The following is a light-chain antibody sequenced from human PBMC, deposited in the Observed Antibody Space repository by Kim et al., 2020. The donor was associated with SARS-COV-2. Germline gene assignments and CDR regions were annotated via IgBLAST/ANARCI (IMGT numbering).Light chain of an antibody. Sequence: DIQMTQSPSAMSASIGDRVTITCRASQGIANFLAWFQQKPGKAPKRLIYAASALESGVPSRFSASGSGTEFTLTISSLEPEDFATYYCLHHSTYPWTFGQGTRLEIK. CDR2: AAS. V-gene: IGKV1-17*03. CDR1: QGIANF. J-gene: IGKJ5*01. CDR3: LHHSTYPWT.